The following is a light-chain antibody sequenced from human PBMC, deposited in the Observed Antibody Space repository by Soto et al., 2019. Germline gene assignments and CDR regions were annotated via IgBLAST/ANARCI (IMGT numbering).Light chain of an antibody. CDR1: QSISSG. J-gene: IGKJ1*01. V-gene: IGKV1-5*01. CDR3: QQYNSYSLWT. CDR2: DAS. Sequence: DIQMTQSPSTLSASVGDRVTITCRASQSISSGLAWYQQKPGKAPKLLIYDASSLESGVPSRFSGSGSGTEFTLPISSLQPDDFATYYCQQYNSYSLWTFGQGTKVEIK.